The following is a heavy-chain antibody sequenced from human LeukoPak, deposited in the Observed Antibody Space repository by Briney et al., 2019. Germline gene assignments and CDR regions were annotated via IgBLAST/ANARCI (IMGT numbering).Heavy chain of an antibody. Sequence: GGSLRLSCAASGFTFSTYWMSWVRQAPGKGLEWVANIKQDGSEKYYIDSVKGRFTISRDNAKNSPYLQMNSLRAEDTAMYYCARDSAGNDYWGQGTLVTVSS. J-gene: IGHJ4*02. CDR1: GFTFSTYW. D-gene: IGHD6-13*01. V-gene: IGHV3-7*01. CDR2: IKQDGSEK. CDR3: ARDSAGNDY.